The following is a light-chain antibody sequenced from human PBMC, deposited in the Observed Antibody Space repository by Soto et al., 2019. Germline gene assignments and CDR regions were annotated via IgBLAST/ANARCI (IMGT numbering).Light chain of an antibody. CDR3: QQYGMSPPYT. Sequence: ESVLTQSPGTLSLSPGERATLSCRASQSVITSFLAWFQQKPGQAPRLLIYGASSRATGVPDRFSGSGSGTDFALTISRLEPEDSAVYYCQQYGMSPPYTSGQGTKPEI. J-gene: IGKJ2*01. V-gene: IGKV3-20*01. CDR2: GAS. CDR1: QSVITSF.